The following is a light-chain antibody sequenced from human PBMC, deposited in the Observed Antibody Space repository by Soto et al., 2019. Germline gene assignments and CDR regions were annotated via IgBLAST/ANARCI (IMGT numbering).Light chain of an antibody. CDR3: QSYDGSLSGLV. CDR1: SSNIGAGYD. CDR2: GNS. V-gene: IGLV1-40*01. Sequence: QSVLTQPPSVSGAPGQRVTISCTGSSSNIGAGYDVHWYQQLPGTAPKLLLYGNSNRPSGVPDRFSGSKSGTSASLAITGVQAEDEADYYCQSYDGSLSGLVFGGGTKLTVL. J-gene: IGLJ3*02.